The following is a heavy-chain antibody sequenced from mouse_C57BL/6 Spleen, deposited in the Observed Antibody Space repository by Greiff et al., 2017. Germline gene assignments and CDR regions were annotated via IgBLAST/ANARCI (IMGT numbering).Heavy chain of an antibody. J-gene: IGHJ1*03. CDR1: GFNIKNTY. CDR2: IDPANGNT. CDR3: ARRYYGSSLYWYFDV. D-gene: IGHD1-1*01. Sequence: EVQGVESVAELVRPGASVKLSCTASGFNIKNTYMHWVKQRPEQGLEWIGRIDPANGNTKYAPKFQGKATITADTSSNTAYLQLSSLTSEDTAIYYCARRYYGSSLYWYFDVWGTGTTVTVSS. V-gene: IGHV14-3*01.